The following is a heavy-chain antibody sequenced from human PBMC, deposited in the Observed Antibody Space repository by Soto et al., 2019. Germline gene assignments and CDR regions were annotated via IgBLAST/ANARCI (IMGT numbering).Heavy chain of an antibody. CDR2: IDPSDSYT. J-gene: IGHJ6*02. CDR3: ATRIYSSSFASYGMHV. CDR1: GYSFTSYW. Sequence: PGESLKISCKGSGYSFTSYWISWVRQMPGKGLEWMGRIDPSDSYTNYSPSFQGHVTISADKSISTAYLQWSSLKASDTAMYYCATRIYSSSFASYGMHVCGQGTTVTV. V-gene: IGHV5-10-1*01. D-gene: IGHD6-13*01.